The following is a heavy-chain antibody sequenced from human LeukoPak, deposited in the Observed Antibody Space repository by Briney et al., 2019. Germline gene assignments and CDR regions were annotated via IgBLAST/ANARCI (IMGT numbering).Heavy chain of an antibody. J-gene: IGHJ4*02. CDR1: AXTFSVYW. D-gene: IGHD3-10*01. CDR3: VRDGIRDIPGIITIRYDF. V-gene: IGHV3-7*05. CDR2: IKEDGTDK. Sequence: GGSLRLSCSASAXTFSVYWMTWVRQAPGKGLEWVATIKEDGTDKYYVDSVRGRFTISRDNAENSVYLQMDRLTAEDTALYFCVRDGIRDIPGIITIRYDFWGQGSLVTVSS.